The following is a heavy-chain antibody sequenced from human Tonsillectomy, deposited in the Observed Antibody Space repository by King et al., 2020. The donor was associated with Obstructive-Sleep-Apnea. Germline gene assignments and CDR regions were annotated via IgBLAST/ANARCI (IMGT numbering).Heavy chain of an antibody. CDR2: TRNKANSYTT. CDR1: GFTFSDHY. CDR3: ARTYYDSSGYYSFDY. J-gene: IGHJ4*02. V-gene: IGHV3-72*01. D-gene: IGHD3-22*01. Sequence: VQLVESGGGLVQPGGSLRLSCAASGFTFSDHYMDRVRQAPGKGLEWVGRTRNKANSYTTEYAASVKDRFTISRDDSKNSLYLQMNSLKTEDTAVYYCARTYYDSSGYYSFDYWGQGTLVTVSS.